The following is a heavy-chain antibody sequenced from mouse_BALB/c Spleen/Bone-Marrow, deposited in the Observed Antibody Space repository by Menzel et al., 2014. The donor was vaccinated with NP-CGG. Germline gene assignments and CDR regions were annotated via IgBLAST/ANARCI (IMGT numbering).Heavy chain of an antibody. J-gene: IGHJ4*01. Sequence: VQLKESGGGLVKPGGSLKLSCAASGFTFSSYTMSWVRQTPEKRLEGVATISSGGSYTYYPDSVKGRFTISRDNAKNTLYLQMSSLKSEDTAMYYCTRDGKGNYDYAMDYWGQGTSVTVSS. D-gene: IGHD2-1*01. V-gene: IGHV5-6-4*01. CDR1: GFTFSSYT. CDR3: TRDGKGNYDYAMDY. CDR2: ISSGGSYT.